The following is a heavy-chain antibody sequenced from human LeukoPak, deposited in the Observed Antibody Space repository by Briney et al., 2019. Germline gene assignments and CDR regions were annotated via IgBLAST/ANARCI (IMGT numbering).Heavy chain of an antibody. D-gene: IGHD1-26*01. J-gene: IGHJ4*02. CDR1: GFTFSSYA. V-gene: IGHV3-23*01. CDR2: ISGSGGST. CDR3: AKDQAEIVGATPNLDY. Sequence: GGFLRLSCAASGFTFSSYAMSWVRQAPGKGLEWVSAISGSGGSTYYADSVKGRFTISRDNSKNTLYLQMNSLRAEDTAVYYCAKDQAEIVGATPNLDYWGQGTLVTVSS.